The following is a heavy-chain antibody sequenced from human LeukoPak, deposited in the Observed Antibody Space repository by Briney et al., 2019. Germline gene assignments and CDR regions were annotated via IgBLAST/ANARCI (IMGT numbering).Heavy chain of an antibody. Sequence: PGGSLRLSCAASGFTFSSYWMQWVRQAPGKGLVWVSRINSDGSSTSYADSVKGRFTISRDNAKNTLYLQMNSLRAEDTAVYYCARDQVVVPAAMQFDPWGQGTLVTVSS. CDR1: GFTFSSYW. CDR2: INSDGSST. CDR3: ARDQVVVPAAMQFDP. J-gene: IGHJ5*02. D-gene: IGHD2-2*01. V-gene: IGHV3-74*01.